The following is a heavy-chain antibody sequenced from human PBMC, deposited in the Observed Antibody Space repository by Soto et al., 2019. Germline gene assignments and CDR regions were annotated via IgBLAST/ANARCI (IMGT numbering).Heavy chain of an antibody. CDR2: IYHSGST. D-gene: IGHD5-18*01. J-gene: IGHJ4*02. CDR1: GGSISSSNW. V-gene: IGHV4-4*02. CDR3: ARTIKLWFTLAFDY. Sequence: SETLSLTCAVSGGSISSSNWWSWVRQPPGKGLEWIGEIYHSGSTNYNPSLKSRVTISVDKSKNQFSLKLSSVTAADTAVYYCARTIKLWFTLAFDYWGQGTLVTVYS.